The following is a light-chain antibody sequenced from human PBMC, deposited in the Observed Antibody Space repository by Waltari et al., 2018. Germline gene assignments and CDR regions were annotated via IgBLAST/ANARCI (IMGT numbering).Light chain of an antibody. CDR2: GAS. Sequence: EIVMTQSPATLSVSPGERATLSCRASQSVSSNLAWYQQKPGQAPRLLIYGASTRATGIPARLSGSGSGTEFTLTISSLQSEDFAVYYCQQYNNWPWGTFGGGTKVEIK. J-gene: IGKJ4*01. CDR1: QSVSSN. V-gene: IGKV3-15*01. CDR3: QQYNNWPWGT.